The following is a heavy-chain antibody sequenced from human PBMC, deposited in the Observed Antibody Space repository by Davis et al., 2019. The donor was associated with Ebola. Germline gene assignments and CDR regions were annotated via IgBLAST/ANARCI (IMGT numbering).Heavy chain of an antibody. J-gene: IGHJ2*01. CDR3: ARSVFYDSTGYFVHWYYNL. CDR1: GMSFKGYH. D-gene: IGHD3-22*01. V-gene: IGHV4-34*01. Sequence: SETLSLTCTVSGMSFKGYHWTWIRQPPGKAMEWIGRTDQYGFTDYNPSLKSRALISVDTSKNHFSLSLSSVTAADTAIYYCARSVFYDSTGYFVHWYYNLWGRGTLVTVSS. CDR2: TDQYGFT.